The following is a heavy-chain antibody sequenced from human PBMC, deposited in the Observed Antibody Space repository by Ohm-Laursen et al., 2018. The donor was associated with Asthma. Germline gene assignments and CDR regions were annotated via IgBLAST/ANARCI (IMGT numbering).Heavy chain of an antibody. V-gene: IGHV3-30*03. Sequence: SLRLSCSASGFTFSSYGMHWVRQAPGKGLEWVAVISYDGSNKYYADSVKGRFTISRDNSKNTLYLQMNSLRAEDTAVYYCARDREYCTNGVCYTFAYWGQGTLVTVSS. J-gene: IGHJ4*02. CDR2: ISYDGSNK. CDR1: GFTFSSYG. CDR3: ARDREYCTNGVCYTFAY. D-gene: IGHD2-8*01.